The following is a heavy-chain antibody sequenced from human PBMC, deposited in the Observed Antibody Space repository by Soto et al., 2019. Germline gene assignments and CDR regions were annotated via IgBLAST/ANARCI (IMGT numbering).Heavy chain of an antibody. Sequence: EVRLVESGGGLVQPGGSLRLSCAASGFTFSSYWMSWVRQAPGKGLEWVANIKQDGSEKYYVDSVKGRFTISRDNAKNSLYLQMNSLRAEDTAVYYCARDSSDYYYGMDVWGQGTTVTVSS. CDR1: GFTFSSYW. V-gene: IGHV3-7*04. CDR3: ARDSSDYYYGMDV. J-gene: IGHJ6*02. CDR2: IKQDGSEK. D-gene: IGHD6-25*01.